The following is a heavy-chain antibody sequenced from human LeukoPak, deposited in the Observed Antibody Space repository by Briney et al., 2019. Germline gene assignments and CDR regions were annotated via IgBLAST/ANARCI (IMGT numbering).Heavy chain of an antibody. V-gene: IGHV4-4*07. CDR3: ARDPVTYYYDSSGPD. CDR1: GGSISSYY. CDR2: IYTSGST. J-gene: IGHJ4*02. D-gene: IGHD3-22*01. Sequence: SETLSLTCTVSGGSISSYYWSWIRQPAGKGLEWIGRIYTSGSTNYNPSLKSRVTISVDTSKNQFSLKLSSVTAADTAVYYCARDPVTYYYDSSGPDWGQGTLVTVSS.